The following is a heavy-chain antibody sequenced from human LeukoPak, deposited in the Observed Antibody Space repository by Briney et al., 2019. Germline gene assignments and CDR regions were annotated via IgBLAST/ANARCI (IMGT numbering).Heavy chain of an antibody. Sequence: GGSLRLSCAASGFTFSSYAMSWVRQAPGKGLEYVSAISSNVDNTYYADSVKGRFTISRDSSKNTLYLQMSSLRADDTAVYYCVRGTGYWGQGTLVTVSS. CDR1: GFTFSSYA. V-gene: IGHV3-64D*06. J-gene: IGHJ4*02. CDR3: VRGTGY. CDR2: ISSNVDNT.